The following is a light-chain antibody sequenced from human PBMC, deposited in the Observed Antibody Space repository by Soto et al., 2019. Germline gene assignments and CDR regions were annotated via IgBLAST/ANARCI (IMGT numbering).Light chain of an antibody. CDR1: QSVSRSY. Sequence: IVLTRSPVTLSLSPGERATLSCRASQSVSRSYLAWYQQKPGQAPRLLIYGASNRATGIPDRFSGSGSGTDFTLTISRLEPEDFAVYYCQQYGSSPPWTFGQGTKVDI. V-gene: IGKV3-20*01. CDR3: QQYGSSPPWT. J-gene: IGKJ1*01. CDR2: GAS.